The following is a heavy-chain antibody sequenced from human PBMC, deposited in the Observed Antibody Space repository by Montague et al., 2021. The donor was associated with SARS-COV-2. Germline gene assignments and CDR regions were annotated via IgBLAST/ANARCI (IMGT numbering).Heavy chain of an antibody. CDR3: ARGSGWMGNAFDI. V-gene: IGHV4-59*01. Sequence: SETLSLTCTVSGGSISSYYWSWIRQPPGKGLEWIGYIYYGGSTNYNPSLKSRATISVDTSKNQFSLKLSSVTAADTAVYYCARGSGWMGNAFDIWGQGTMVTVSS. J-gene: IGHJ3*02. D-gene: IGHD6-19*01. CDR2: IYYGGST. CDR1: GGSISSYY.